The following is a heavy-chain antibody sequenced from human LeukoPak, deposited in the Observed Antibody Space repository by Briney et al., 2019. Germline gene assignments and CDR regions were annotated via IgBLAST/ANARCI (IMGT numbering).Heavy chain of an antibody. CDR2: INGRGDST. CDR1: GFTFSSYW. Sequence: GGSLRLSCAASGFTFSSYWMSWVRQAPGKGLEWVSGINGRGDSTVYADAVKGRFTISRDNFKSTLYLQMNSLRVEDTAGYYCAKDQGSGHGAYTWGTFDFWGLETLVTVSS. J-gene: IGHJ4*01. D-gene: IGHD4/OR15-4a*01. V-gene: IGHV3-23*01. CDR3: AKDQGSGHGAYTWGTFDF.